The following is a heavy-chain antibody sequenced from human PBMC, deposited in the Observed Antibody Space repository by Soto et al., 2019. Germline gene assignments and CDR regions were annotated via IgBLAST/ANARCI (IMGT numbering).Heavy chain of an antibody. V-gene: IGHV4-39*01. CDR1: GGSISSSSYY. J-gene: IGHJ5*02. CDR2: IYYSGST. CDR3: ARFTVTTRKLNWFDP. Sequence: SETLSLTCTVSGGSISSSSYYWGWIRQPPGKGLEWIGSIYYSGSTYYNPSLKSRVTISVDTSKNQFSLKLSSVTAADTAVYYCARFTVTTRKLNWFDPWGQGTLVTVSS. D-gene: IGHD4-4*01.